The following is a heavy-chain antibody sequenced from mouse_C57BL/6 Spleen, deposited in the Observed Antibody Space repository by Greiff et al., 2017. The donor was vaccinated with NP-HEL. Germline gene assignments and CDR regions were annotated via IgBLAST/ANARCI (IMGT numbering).Heavy chain of an antibody. D-gene: IGHD1-1*01. V-gene: IGHV1-81*01. J-gene: IGHJ1*03. CDR1: GYTFTSYG. Sequence: QVQLQQSGAELARPGASVKLSCKASGYTFTSYGISWVKQRTGQGLEWIGEIYPRSGNTYYNEKFKGKATLTADKSSSTAYMELRSLTSEDSAVYYCAVWNYGSNLHWYFDVWGTGTTVTVSS. CDR2: IYPRSGNT. CDR3: AVWNYGSNLHWYFDV.